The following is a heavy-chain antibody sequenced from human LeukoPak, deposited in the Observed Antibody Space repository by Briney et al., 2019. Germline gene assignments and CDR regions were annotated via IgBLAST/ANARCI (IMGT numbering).Heavy chain of an antibody. D-gene: IGHD2-2*02. Sequence: SETLSLTCTVSGYSISSGYYWGWIRQPPRKGLEWIGSIYHSGSTYYNPSLKSRVTISVDTSKNQFSLKLSSVTAADTAVYYCARGVVPAAIRGYFDYWGQGTLVTVSS. CDR2: IYHSGST. CDR1: GYSISSGYY. J-gene: IGHJ4*02. CDR3: ARGVVPAAIRGYFDY. V-gene: IGHV4-38-2*02.